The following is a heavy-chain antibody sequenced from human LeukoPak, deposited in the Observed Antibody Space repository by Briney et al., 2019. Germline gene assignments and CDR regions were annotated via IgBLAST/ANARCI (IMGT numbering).Heavy chain of an antibody. CDR1: GFTFSDYY. J-gene: IGHJ6*02. CDR3: ASLGRYDILTGYYNYYYYGMDV. V-gene: IGHV3-11*01. Sequence: GGSLRLSCAASGFTFSDYYMSWIRQAPGKGLEWVSYISSSGSTIYYADSVKGRFTTSRDNAKNSLYLQMNSLRAEDTAVYYCASLGRYDILTGYYNYYYYGMDVWGQGTTVTVSS. D-gene: IGHD3-9*01. CDR2: ISSSGSTI.